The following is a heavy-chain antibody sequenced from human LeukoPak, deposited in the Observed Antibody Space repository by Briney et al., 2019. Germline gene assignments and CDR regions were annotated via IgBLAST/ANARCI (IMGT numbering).Heavy chain of an antibody. J-gene: IGHJ5*02. CDR2: IYYSGST. D-gene: IGHD4/OR15-4a*01. V-gene: IGHV4-31*03. Sequence: NSSETLSLTCTVSGGSISSGGYYWSWIRQHPGKGLEWIGYIYYSGSTYYNPSLKSRVTISVDTSKNQFSLKLSSVTAADTAVYYCARDGAIGASLDPWGQGTLSPSPQ. CDR3: ARDGAIGASLDP. CDR1: GGSISSGGYY.